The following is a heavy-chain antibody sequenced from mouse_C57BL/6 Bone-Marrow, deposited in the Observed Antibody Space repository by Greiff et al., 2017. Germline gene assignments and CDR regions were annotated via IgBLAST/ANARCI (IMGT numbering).Heavy chain of an antibody. Sequence: VKLVESGGGLVQPGGSLKLSCAASGFTLSDYGMAWVRQAPRKGPEWVAFISNLAYSIYYADTVTGRFTISRENAKNTLYLEMSSLRSEDTAMYYCARLFMITTRRTFAYWGQGTLVTVSA. CDR1: GFTLSDYG. CDR3: ARLFMITTRRTFAY. CDR2: ISNLAYSI. V-gene: IGHV5-15*01. D-gene: IGHD2-4*01. J-gene: IGHJ3*01.